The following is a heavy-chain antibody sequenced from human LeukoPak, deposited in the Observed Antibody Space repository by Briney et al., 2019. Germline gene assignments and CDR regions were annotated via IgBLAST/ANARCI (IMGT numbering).Heavy chain of an antibody. Sequence: APVKVSCKASGYTFTGYYMHWVRQAPGQGLEWMGWINPNSGGTNYAQKFQGRVTMTRDTPISTAYMELSRLRSDDTAVYYCARIITTPSADAFDIWGQGTMVTVSS. CDR3: ARIITTPSADAFDI. V-gene: IGHV1-2*02. J-gene: IGHJ3*02. CDR1: GYTFTGYY. D-gene: IGHD3-3*01. CDR2: INPNSGGT.